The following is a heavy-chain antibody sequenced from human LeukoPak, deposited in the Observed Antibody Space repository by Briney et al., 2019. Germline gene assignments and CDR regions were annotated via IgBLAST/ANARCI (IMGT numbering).Heavy chain of an antibody. D-gene: IGHD6-13*01. Sequence: SQTLSLTCTVSGGSISSGGYYWSWIRQHPGKGLEWIGYIYYGGSTYYNPSLKSRVTISVDTSKNQFSLKLSSVTAADTAVYYCARAPRGYSSSWDFDYWGQGTLVTVSS. J-gene: IGHJ4*02. CDR1: GGSISSGGYY. V-gene: IGHV4-31*03. CDR3: ARAPRGYSSSWDFDY. CDR2: IYYGGST.